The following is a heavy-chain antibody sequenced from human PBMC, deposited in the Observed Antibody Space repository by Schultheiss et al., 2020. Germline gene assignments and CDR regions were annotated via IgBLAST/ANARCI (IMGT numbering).Heavy chain of an antibody. Sequence: SETLSLTCTVSGGSISSSSYYWGWIRQPPGKGLEWIGYIYYSGSTYYNPSLKSRVTISVDTSKNQFSLKLTSVTAADTAVYYCARERLIVVVPAAMDYYYYYMDVWGKGTTVTVSS. D-gene: IGHD2-2*01. CDR1: GGSISSSSYY. CDR3: ARERLIVVVPAAMDYYYYYMDV. J-gene: IGHJ6*03. CDR2: IYYSGST. V-gene: IGHV4-31*03.